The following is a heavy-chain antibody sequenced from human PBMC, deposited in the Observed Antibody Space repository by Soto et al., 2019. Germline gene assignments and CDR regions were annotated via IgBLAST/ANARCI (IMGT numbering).Heavy chain of an antibody. J-gene: IGHJ6*02. CDR3: ARDYSYYDSSGYYDYYYYYGMDV. Sequence: QVQLQESGPGLVKPSATLSLTGTVAGGSVSSGRDSWSCIRQPPGHGLEWIRYIYYSRSTNYNPPLKSRVTISVDTSKNQFSLKLSSVTAADAAVYYCARDYSYYDSSGYYDYYYYYGMDVWGQGTTVTVSS. CDR1: GGSVSSGRDS. D-gene: IGHD3-22*01. V-gene: IGHV4-61*01. CDR2: IYYSRST.